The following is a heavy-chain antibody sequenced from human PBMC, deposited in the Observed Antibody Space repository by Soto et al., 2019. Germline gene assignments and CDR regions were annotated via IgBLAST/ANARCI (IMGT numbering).Heavy chain of an antibody. J-gene: IGHJ6*02. CDR2: ISYDGSNK. Sequence: QVQLVESGGGVVQPGRSLRLSCAASGFTFSSYAMHWVRQAPGKGLEWVAVISYDGSNKYYADSVKGRFTISRDNSKNTLYLQMNSLRAEDTAVYYCAREGQGHEVDRGIGYYYYGMDVWGQGTTVTVSS. CDR3: AREGQGHEVDRGIGYYYYGMDV. CDR1: GFTFSSYA. D-gene: IGHD1-26*01. V-gene: IGHV3-30-3*01.